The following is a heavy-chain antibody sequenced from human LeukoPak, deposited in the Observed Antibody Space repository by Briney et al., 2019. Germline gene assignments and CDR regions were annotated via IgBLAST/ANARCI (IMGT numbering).Heavy chain of an antibody. CDR3: AKDQYYYGSGSHLAFDY. D-gene: IGHD3-10*01. J-gene: IGHJ4*02. Sequence: PGGSLRLSCAASGFTFSSYGMHWVRQAPGKGLEWVAVISYDGSNKYYADSVKGRFTISRDNSMNTLYLQMNSLRAEDTAVYYCAKDQYYYGSGSHLAFDYWGQGTLVTVSS. CDR2: ISYDGSNK. V-gene: IGHV3-30*18. CDR1: GFTFSSYG.